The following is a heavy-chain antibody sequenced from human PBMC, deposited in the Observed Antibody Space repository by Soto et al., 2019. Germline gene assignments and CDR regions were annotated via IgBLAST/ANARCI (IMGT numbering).Heavy chain of an antibody. Sequence: SETLSLTCAVYGGSFSGYYWSWIRQPPGKGLEWIGEINHSGSTNYNPSLKSRVTISVDTSKNQFSLKLSSVTAADTAVYYCARGPRRDWFDPWGQGTLVTVSS. V-gene: IGHV4-34*01. CDR3: ARGPRRDWFDP. CDR1: GGSFSGYY. CDR2: INHSGST. J-gene: IGHJ5*02.